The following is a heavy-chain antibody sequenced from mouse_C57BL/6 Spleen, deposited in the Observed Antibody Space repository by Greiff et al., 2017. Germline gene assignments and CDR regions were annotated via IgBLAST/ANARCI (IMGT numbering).Heavy chain of an antibody. CDR3: ARGTVYYSNYGAMDY. V-gene: IGHV1-31*01. J-gene: IGHJ4*01. D-gene: IGHD2-5*01. CDR2: IYPYNGVS. CDR1: GYSFTGYY. Sequence: VQLKQSGPELVKPGASVKISCKASGYSFTGYYMHWVKQSHGNILDWIGYIYPYNGVSSYNQKFKGKATLTVDKSSSTAYMELRSLTSEDSAVYYCARGTVYYSNYGAMDYWGQGPSVTVSS.